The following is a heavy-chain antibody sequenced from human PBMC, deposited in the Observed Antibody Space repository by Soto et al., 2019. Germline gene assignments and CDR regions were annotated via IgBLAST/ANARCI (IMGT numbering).Heavy chain of an antibody. CDR1: GGSFSGYY. Sequence: QVQLQQWGAGMLKPSETLSLTCAVYGGSFSGYYWSWIRQPPGKGLEWIGEINHSGSTNYNPSLKSRVTISVYTSKNQFSLKLSSGSAADTAVYYCASGPTYYYASGSYYRSYWFDPWGQGTLVTVS. J-gene: IGHJ5*02. D-gene: IGHD3-10*01. CDR3: ASGPTYYYASGSYYRSYWFDP. V-gene: IGHV4-34*01. CDR2: INHSGST.